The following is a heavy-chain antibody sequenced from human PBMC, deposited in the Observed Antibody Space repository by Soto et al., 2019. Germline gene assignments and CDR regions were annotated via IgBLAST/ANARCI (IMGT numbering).Heavy chain of an antibody. CDR3: ARVRSTVVTPAGFYYFDY. CDR1: GFTFSSYS. Sequence: GGSLRLSCAASGFTFSSYSMNWVRQAPGKGLEWVSYISSSSSTIYYADSVKGRFTISRDNAKNSLYLQMNSLRDEDTAVYYCARVRSTVVTPAGFYYFDYWGQGTLVTVSS. D-gene: IGHD4-17*01. J-gene: IGHJ4*02. V-gene: IGHV3-48*02. CDR2: ISSSSSTI.